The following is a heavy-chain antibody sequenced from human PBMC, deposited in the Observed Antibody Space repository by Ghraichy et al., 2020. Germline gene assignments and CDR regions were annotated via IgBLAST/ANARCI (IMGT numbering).Heavy chain of an antibody. V-gene: IGHV4-39*01. J-gene: IGHJ4*02. CDR2: IYYSGST. D-gene: IGHD2-15*01. CDR1: GGSISSSSYY. CDR3: ARLDQSGGVVVAATF. Sequence: GSLRLSCTVSGGSISSSSYYWGWIRQPPGKGLEWIGSIYYSGSTYYNPSLKSRVTISVDTSKNQFSLKLSSVTAADTAVYYCARLDQSGGVVVAATFWGQGTLVTVSS.